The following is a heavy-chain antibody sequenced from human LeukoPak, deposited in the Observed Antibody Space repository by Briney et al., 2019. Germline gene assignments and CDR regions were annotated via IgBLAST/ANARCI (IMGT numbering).Heavy chain of an antibody. CDR3: ARDVAYYDILTGYHHHFDY. J-gene: IGHJ4*02. CDR1: GFTFSSYG. V-gene: IGHV3-33*01. Sequence: GGSLRLSCAASGFTFSSYGMHWVRQAPGKGLEWVAVIWYDGSNKYYADSVKGTFTISRENSKNTLYLQMTSLRAEDTAVYYCARDVAYYDILTGYHHHFDYWGQGTLVTVSS. D-gene: IGHD3-9*01. CDR2: IWYDGSNK.